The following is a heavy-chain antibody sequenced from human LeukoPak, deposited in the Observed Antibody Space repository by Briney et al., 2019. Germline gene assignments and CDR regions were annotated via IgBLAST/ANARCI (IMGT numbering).Heavy chain of an antibody. J-gene: IGHJ4*02. V-gene: IGHV3-9*01. D-gene: IGHD3-22*01. CDR1: GFTFDDYA. CDR2: ISWNSGSI. Sequence: GGSLRLSCAASGFTFDDYAMHWVRQAPGKGLEWVSGISWNSGSIGYADSVKGRFTISRDNAKNSLYLQMNSLRAEDTALYYCAKGLGGVITPFDYWGQGTLVTASS. CDR3: AKGLGGVITPFDY.